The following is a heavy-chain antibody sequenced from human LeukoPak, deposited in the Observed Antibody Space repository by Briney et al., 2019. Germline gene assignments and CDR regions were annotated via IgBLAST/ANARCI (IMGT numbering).Heavy chain of an antibody. CDR3: ATDPRPDSGNFLGFDY. J-gene: IGHJ4*02. Sequence: PGGSLRLSCVAPGFTFRRYWMSWVRQAPGKGLEGVANLNQDGSEKYYVHSVKGRFTSSRDNSKNSLHLKMSSLRAEDAAVYSCATDPRPDSGNFLGFDYWGQGTLVTVSS. D-gene: IGHD4-23*01. CDR1: GFTFRRYW. CDR2: LNQDGSEK. V-gene: IGHV3-7*01.